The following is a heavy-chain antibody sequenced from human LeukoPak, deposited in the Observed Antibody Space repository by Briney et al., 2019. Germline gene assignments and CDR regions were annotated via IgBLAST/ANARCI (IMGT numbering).Heavy chain of an antibody. CDR2: INHSGST. CDR1: GFTVSSNY. CDR3: ARRGYTYGVNAFDL. V-gene: IGHV4-34*08. Sequence: PGGSLRLSCAASGFTVSSNYMSWIRQPPGKGLEWIGEINHSGSTNYNPSLQSRVTISLDTSRNQFSLKLNSVTAADTAVYYCARRGYTYGVNAFDLWGQGTLVTVSS. D-gene: IGHD5-18*01. J-gene: IGHJ3*01.